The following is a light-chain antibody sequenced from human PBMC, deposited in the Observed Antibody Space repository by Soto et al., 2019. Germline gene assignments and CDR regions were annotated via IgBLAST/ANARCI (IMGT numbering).Light chain of an antibody. CDR3: SSYTCRGSTNV. Sequence: QSALTQPASVSGSPGQSITISCTGTSSDVGGYNYVSWYQQHPGKAPKLMIYEVSNRPSGVSNRFSGSKSGNTASLTISGLEAEDEADDYCSSYTCRGSTNVFGTGTKVTVL. V-gene: IGLV2-14*01. CDR1: SSDVGGYNY. J-gene: IGLJ1*01. CDR2: EVS.